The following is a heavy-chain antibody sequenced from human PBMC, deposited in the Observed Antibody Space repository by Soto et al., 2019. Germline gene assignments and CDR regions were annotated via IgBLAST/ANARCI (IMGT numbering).Heavy chain of an antibody. V-gene: IGHV1-3*04. CDR3: ANGSPKWTPEY. J-gene: IGHJ4*02. D-gene: IGHD1-26*01. Sequence: ASVKVSCKASGGTFSSYAISWVGQAGGQGREWMGGIGTGNGNTKFSQKFQGRDTITRDTSATTAYMELTSLRSEDTAVYYCANGSPKWTPEYWAQGTLVPVSS. CDR1: GGTFSSYA. CDR2: IGTGNGNT.